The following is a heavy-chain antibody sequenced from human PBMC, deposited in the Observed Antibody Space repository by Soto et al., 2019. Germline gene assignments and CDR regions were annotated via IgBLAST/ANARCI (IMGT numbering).Heavy chain of an antibody. D-gene: IGHD4-17*01. J-gene: IGHJ4*02. CDR2: IKQDGSEK. V-gene: IGHV3-7*01. CDR3: ARVIPPTVGDY. CDR1: GFTFDNAW. Sequence: GGSLRLSCAASGFTFDNAWMSWVRQAPGKGLEWVANIKQDGSEKYYVDSVKGRFTISRDNAKNSLYLQMNSLRAEDTAVYYCARVIPPTVGDYWGQGTLVTVSS.